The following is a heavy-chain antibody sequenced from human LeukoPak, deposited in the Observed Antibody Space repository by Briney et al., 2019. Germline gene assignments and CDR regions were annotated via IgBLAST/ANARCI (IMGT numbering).Heavy chain of an antibody. Sequence: SETLSLTCSVSGGSISSYYWSWIRQPPGKGLEWIGYVYYSGSTNYNPSLKSRVTISVDTSKNQFSLKLSSATAADTAVYYCATDYSNHAYWYFDLWGRGTLVTVSS. CDR2: VYYSGST. J-gene: IGHJ2*01. D-gene: IGHD4-11*01. V-gene: IGHV4-59*01. CDR1: GGSISSYY. CDR3: ATDYSNHAYWYFDL.